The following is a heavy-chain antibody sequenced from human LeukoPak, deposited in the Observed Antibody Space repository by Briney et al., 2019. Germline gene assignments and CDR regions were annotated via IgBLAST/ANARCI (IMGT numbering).Heavy chain of an antibody. V-gene: IGHV4-59*01. CDR1: GGSISSYY. J-gene: IGHJ3*02. D-gene: IGHD3-9*01. Sequence: SETLSLTCTVSGGSISSYYWSWIRQPPGKGLEWIGYIYYSGSTNYNPSLKSRVTISVDTSKNQFSLKLSSVTAADTAVYYCARDLSYYDILTGYSPTNAFDIWGQGTMVTVSS. CDR2: IYYSGST. CDR3: ARDLSYYDILTGYSPTNAFDI.